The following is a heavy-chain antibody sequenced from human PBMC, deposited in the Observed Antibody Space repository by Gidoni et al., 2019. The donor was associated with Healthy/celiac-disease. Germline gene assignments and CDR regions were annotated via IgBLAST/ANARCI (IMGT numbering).Heavy chain of an antibody. Sequence: SVKGRFTISRDNSKNTLYLQMNSLRAEDTAVYYCARDRAPNYWGMDVWGQGTTVTVSS. V-gene: IGHV3-53*01. CDR3: ARDRAPNYWGMDV. J-gene: IGHJ6*02.